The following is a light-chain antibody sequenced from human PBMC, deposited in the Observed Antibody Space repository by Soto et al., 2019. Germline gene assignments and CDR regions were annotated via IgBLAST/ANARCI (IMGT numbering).Light chain of an antibody. V-gene: IGLV1-40*01. CDR3: QSYDSSLSGWV. J-gene: IGLJ3*02. CDR1: SSTIGAGYD. Sequence: QPVLTQPPSVSGAPGQRVTISCTGSSSTIGAGYDVHWYQQFPGTAPKLLIYSNNNRPSGVPDRFSGSKSGTSASLAITGLQAEDEADYYCQSYDSSLSGWVFGGGTQLTVL. CDR2: SNN.